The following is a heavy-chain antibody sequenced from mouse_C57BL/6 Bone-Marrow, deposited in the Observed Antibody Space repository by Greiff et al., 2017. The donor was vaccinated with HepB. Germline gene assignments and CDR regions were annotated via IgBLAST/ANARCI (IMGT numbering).Heavy chain of an antibody. Sequence: EVKLVESGGDLVKPGGSLKLSCAASGFTFSSYGMSWVRQTPDQRLEWVATISSGGSYTYYPDSVKGRFTISRDNAKNTLYLQMSSLKSEDTAMYYCARHRGYYYGSTFDVWGTGTTVTVSS. CDR3: ARHRGYYYGSTFDV. CDR1: GFTFSSYG. J-gene: IGHJ1*03. V-gene: IGHV5-6*01. CDR2: ISSGGSYT. D-gene: IGHD1-1*01.